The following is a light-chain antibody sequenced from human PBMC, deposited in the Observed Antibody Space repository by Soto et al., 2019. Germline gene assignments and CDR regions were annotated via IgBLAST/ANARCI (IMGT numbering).Light chain of an antibody. CDR1: QSVSSY. Sequence: EILLTQSPATLSLSPGERATLSCRASQSVSSYLAWYQQKPGQAPRLLIYDASNRATGIPARFSGSGSGTDFTLTISSLEPEDFAVYYCQQRHSWPPIFTFGPGTKVDIK. J-gene: IGKJ3*01. V-gene: IGKV3-11*01. CDR2: DAS. CDR3: QQRHSWPPIFT.